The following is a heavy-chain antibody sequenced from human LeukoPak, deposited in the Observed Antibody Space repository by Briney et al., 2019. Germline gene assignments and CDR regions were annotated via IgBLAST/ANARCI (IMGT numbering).Heavy chain of an antibody. V-gene: IGHV3-9*01. CDR1: GFTFDDYA. Sequence: GGSLRLSCAASGFTFDDYAMHWVRQAPGKGLEWVSGISWNSGSIGYADSVKGRFTISRDNAKNSLYLQMNSLRAEDTALYYCAKDISFYDSSGPGDYWGQGTLVTVSS. CDR3: AKDISFYDSSGPGDY. D-gene: IGHD3-22*01. CDR2: ISWNSGSI. J-gene: IGHJ4*02.